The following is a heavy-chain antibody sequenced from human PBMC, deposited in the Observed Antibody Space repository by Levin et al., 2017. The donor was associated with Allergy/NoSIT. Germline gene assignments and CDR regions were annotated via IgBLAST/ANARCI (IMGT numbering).Heavy chain of an antibody. D-gene: IGHD2-2*01. CDR3: ARELNVLVPTASSYYYYGMDV. J-gene: IGHJ6*02. CDR1: GYTFTDYY. V-gene: IGHV1-2*02. CDR2: IYPYSGGS. Sequence: ASVKVSCKASGYTFTDYYMYWVRQAPGQGLEWMGWIYPYSGGSNYAQKFQGRVTMTRDTSISTAYMELSRLRSDDTAVYYCARELNVLVPTASSYYYYGMDVWGQGTTVTVSS.